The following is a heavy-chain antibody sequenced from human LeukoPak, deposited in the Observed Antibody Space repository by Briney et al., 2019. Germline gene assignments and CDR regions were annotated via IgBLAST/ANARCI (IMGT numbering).Heavy chain of an antibody. CDR3: AKREAVAGMSDFDY. Sequence: PGGSLRLSCAASGFTFNSYGMHWVRPAPGKGLEGVAFIQYDGSNKYYVDSVKGRVTISRDNSKNTLYLQMNSLRTEDTAVYYCAKREAVAGMSDFDYWGQGTLVTVSS. CDR1: GFTFNSYG. CDR2: IQYDGSNK. J-gene: IGHJ4*02. D-gene: IGHD6-19*01. V-gene: IGHV3-30*02.